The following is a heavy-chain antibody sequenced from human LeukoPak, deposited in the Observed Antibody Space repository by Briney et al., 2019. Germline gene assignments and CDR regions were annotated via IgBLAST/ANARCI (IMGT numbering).Heavy chain of an antibody. V-gene: IGHV3-11*04. CDR3: ARGWGSSWNRHFDY. J-gene: IGHJ4*02. D-gene: IGHD6-13*01. Sequence: GGSLRLSCAAPGFTFSDYYMSWIRQAPGTRLGWVSNISSSGSAIYYAESIKGRFTISRDNAKNSLYLQMNSLRAEDTAVYYCARGWGSSWNRHFDYWGQGTLVTVSS. CDR2: ISSSGSAI. CDR1: GFTFSDYY.